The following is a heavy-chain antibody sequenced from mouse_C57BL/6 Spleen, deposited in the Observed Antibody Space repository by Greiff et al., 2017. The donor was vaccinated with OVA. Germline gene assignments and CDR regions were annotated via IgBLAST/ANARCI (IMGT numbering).Heavy chain of an antibody. CDR2: ISSGSSTI. J-gene: IGHJ4*01. CDR1: GFTFSDYG. D-gene: IGHD1-1*01. CDR3: ARRGYYGSSLYYAMDY. V-gene: IGHV5-17*01. Sequence: VQLKASGGGLVKPGGSLKLSCAASGFTFSDYGMHWVRQAPEKGLEWVAYISSGSSTIYYADTVKGRFTISRDNAKNTLFLQMTSLRSEDTAMYYCARRGYYGSSLYYAMDYWGQGTSVTVSS.